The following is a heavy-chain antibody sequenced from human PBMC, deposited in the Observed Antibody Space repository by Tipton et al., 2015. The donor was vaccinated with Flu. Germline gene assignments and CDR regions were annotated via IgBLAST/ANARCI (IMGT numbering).Heavy chain of an antibody. CDR3: AKVIPELVAGLES. J-gene: IGHJ4*02. CDR1: GFTFSRYA. CDR2: MRGAGGRWVAPVSGGGDAP. Sequence: SLRLSCTASGFTFSRYAMSWVRQAPGKGLELVAAMRGAGGRWVAPVSGGGDAPVFADSVKRRFTISRDNFKSVLYLQMNSLRAEDTAVYYCAKVIPELVAGLESWGQGTLVTVSS. V-gene: IGHV3-23*01. D-gene: IGHD6-19*01.